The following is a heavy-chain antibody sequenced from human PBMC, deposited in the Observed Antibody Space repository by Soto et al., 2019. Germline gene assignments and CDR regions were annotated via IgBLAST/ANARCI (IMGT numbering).Heavy chain of an antibody. Sequence: EVQLLESGGGLVQPGGSLRLSCAASGFTFSNYGMSWVRQAPGKGLEWVSVMSGSGDDAYYADSVKGRFTFSRDNSKNMLYLQMNSLRAEDTAVYFCAKKVTIYAVDPADYWGQGTQVAVSS. D-gene: IGHD3-3*01. CDR3: AKKVTIYAVDPADY. CDR2: MSGSGDDA. V-gene: IGHV3-23*01. CDR1: GFTFSNYG. J-gene: IGHJ4*02.